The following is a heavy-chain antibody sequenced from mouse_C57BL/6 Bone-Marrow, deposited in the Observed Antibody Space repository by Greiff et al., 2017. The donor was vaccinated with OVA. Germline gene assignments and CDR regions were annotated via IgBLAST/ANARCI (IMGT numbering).Heavy chain of an antibody. Sequence: EVMLVESGGGLVQPKGSLKLSCAASGFSFNTYAMNWVRQAPGKGLEWVARIRSKSNNYATYYADSVKDRFTISRDDSESMLYLQMNNLKTEDTAMYYCVRHGYYAMDYWGQGTSVTVPS. CDR1: GFSFNTYA. V-gene: IGHV10-1*01. CDR3: VRHGYYAMDY. J-gene: IGHJ4*01. CDR2: IRSKSNNYAT.